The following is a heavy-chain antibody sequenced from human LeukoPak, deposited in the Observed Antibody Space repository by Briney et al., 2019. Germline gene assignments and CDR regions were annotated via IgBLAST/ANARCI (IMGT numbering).Heavy chain of an antibody. CDR3: ARGRTGYGADN. CDR1: GFTFSSYA. Sequence: PGGSLRLSCAASGFTFSSYAMHWVRQAPGKGLEWVSVISFDGTTKYYADSVKGRFTISRDNSKNTLYLQMNSLRAEDTAVYYCARGRTGYGADNWGQGTLVTVSS. J-gene: IGHJ4*02. V-gene: IGHV3-30-3*01. CDR2: ISFDGTTK. D-gene: IGHD2-15*01.